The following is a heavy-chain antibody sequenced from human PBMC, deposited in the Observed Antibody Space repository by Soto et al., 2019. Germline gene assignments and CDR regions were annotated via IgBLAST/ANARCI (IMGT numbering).Heavy chain of an antibody. D-gene: IGHD2-15*01. CDR1: GFTFDDYA. CDR2: ISWNSNII. V-gene: IGHV3-9*01. Sequence: EVQLVESGGGLVQPGRSLRLSCAASGFTFDDYAMHWVRRVPGKGLEWVSSISWNSNIIGYADSVKGRFTISRDNAKNYLYLEMNILRLEEPALYYCAKGGPDGFCSGGRCYFDYWGQGALDTVSS. J-gene: IGHJ4*02. CDR3: AKGGPDGFCSGGRCYFDY.